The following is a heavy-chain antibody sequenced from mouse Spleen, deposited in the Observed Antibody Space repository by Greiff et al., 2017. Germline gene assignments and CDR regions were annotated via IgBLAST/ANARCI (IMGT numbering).Heavy chain of an antibody. Sequence: EVKLMESGGGLVQPGGSLRLSCATSGFTFTDYYMSWVRQPPGKALEWLGFIRNKANGYTTEYSASVKGRFTISRDNSQSILYLQMNTLRAEDSATYYCARDPHFDVWGAGTTVTVSS. CDR3: ARDPHFDV. J-gene: IGHJ1*01. V-gene: IGHV7-3*02. CDR2: IRNKANGYTT. CDR1: GFTFTDYY.